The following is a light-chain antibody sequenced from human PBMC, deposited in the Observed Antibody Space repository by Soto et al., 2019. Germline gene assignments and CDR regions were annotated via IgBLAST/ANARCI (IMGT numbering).Light chain of an antibody. J-gene: IGLJ3*02. Sequence: YELTQPSSVSVSPGQTARITCSGDVLAKRYARWFQQKPGQAPVLVIYRDTERPSGIPERFSGSSSGTTVTLTISGAQVEDEADYYCYSAADNNRVFGGGTQLTVL. CDR1: VLAKRY. CDR2: RDT. CDR3: YSAADNNRV. V-gene: IGLV3-27*01.